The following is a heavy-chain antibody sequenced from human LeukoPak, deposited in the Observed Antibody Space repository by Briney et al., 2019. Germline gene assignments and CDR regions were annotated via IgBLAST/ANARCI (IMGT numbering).Heavy chain of an antibody. CDR2: ISASGGST. CDR1: GFTFSNYA. V-gene: IGHV3-23*01. J-gene: IGHJ4*02. D-gene: IGHD7-27*01. CDR3: VQGGANWALPSDY. Sequence: GGSLRLSCAVSGFTFSNYAMSWVRQAPAKGLEWVSGISASGGSTIYADSVKGRFTISRDNSKNTLYLQMNSLRVEDTALYYCVQGGANWALPSDYWGQGTLVTVSS.